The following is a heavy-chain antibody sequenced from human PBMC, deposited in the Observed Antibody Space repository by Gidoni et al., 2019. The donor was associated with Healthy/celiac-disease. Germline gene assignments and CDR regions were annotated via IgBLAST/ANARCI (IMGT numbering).Heavy chain of an antibody. Sequence: QVQLVESGGGVVQPGRSLRLSCAASGFPFSSYGLHWVRQAPGKGLEWVAVISYDGSNKYYADSVKGRFTISRDNSKNTLYLQMNSLRAEDTAVYYCAKGEGIGYCSGGSCPGWFDPWGQGTLVTVSS. CDR1: GFPFSSYG. CDR3: AKGEGIGYCSGGSCPGWFDP. J-gene: IGHJ5*02. D-gene: IGHD2-15*01. V-gene: IGHV3-30*18. CDR2: ISYDGSNK.